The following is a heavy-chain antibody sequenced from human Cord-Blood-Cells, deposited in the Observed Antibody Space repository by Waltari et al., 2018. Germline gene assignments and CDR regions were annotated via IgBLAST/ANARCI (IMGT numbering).Heavy chain of an antibody. CDR2: ISYDGSNK. CDR1: GFTFSSYA. CDR3: ASELIDAFDI. Sequence: QVQLVESGGGVVQPGRSLRLSCAASGFTFSSYAMHWVRQAPGKGLEWVAVISYDGSNKYYADSVKGRFTISRDNSKNTLYLQMNSLRAEDTAVYYCASELIDAFDIWGQGTIVTVSS. V-gene: IGHV3-30-3*01. J-gene: IGHJ3*02.